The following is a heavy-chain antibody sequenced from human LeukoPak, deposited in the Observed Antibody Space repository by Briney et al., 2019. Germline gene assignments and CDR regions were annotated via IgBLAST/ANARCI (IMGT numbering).Heavy chain of an antibody. CDR3: LLNRGIAVAGTENY. V-gene: IGHV3-21*01. CDR1: GFTFSKHG. CDR2: ISTSSSYI. D-gene: IGHD6-19*01. J-gene: IGHJ4*02. Sequence: GGSLRLSCGASGFTFSKHGMNWVRQAPGKGLEWVSSISTSSSYIYYADSVKGRFTISRDNAKNSLYLQMNSLRAEDTAIYYCLLNRGIAVAGTENYWGQGTLVTVSS.